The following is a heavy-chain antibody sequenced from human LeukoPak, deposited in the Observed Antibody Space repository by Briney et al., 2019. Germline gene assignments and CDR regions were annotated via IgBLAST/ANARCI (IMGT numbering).Heavy chain of an antibody. D-gene: IGHD5-18*01. CDR1: GFTFSSYG. CDR2: IKEDGSEK. CDR3: ARDAGYGYDRFDY. Sequence: GGSLRLSCAASGFTFSSYGMHWVRQAPGKGLEWVSNIKEDGSEKNYVDSVKGRFTISRDNAKNSLYLQMNSLRAEDTAVYYCARDAGYGYDRFDYWGQGTQVTVSS. V-gene: IGHV3-7*01. J-gene: IGHJ4*02.